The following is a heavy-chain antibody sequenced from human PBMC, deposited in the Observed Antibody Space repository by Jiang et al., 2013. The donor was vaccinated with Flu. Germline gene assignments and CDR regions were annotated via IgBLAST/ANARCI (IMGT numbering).Heavy chain of an antibody. D-gene: IGHD3-3*01. J-gene: IGHJ6*02. Sequence: GAEVKKPGASVKVSCKASGYTFIDYYIHWVRQAPGQGLEWMGWIGGYNGNTDYAPDLQDRVTMTTDTSTSTAYIELRSLRTDDSAVYYCAREMGPLSLIGVVTSPPTTLDVWGQGTTVSVSS. CDR2: IGGYNGNT. V-gene: IGHV1-18*04. CDR1: GYTFIDYY. CDR3: AREMGPLSLIGVVTSPPTTLDV.